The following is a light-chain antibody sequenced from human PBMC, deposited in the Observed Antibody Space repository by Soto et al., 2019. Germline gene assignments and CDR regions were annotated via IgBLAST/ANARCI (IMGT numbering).Light chain of an antibody. CDR3: QTWGTDTRV. CDR2: LNSDGSH. CDR1: SGQRRTA. Sequence: QLVLTQSPSASASLGASVTLTCTLSSGQRRTAIAWHQKQPEKGPRFLMKLNSDGSHNKGDGIPDRFSGSSSGAERYLTISRLQSEDEAEYYCQTWGTDTRVFGGATKVTVL. J-gene: IGLJ3*02. V-gene: IGLV4-69*02.